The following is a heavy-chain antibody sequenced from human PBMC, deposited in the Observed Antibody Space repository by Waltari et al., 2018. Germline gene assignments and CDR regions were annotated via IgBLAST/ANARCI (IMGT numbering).Heavy chain of an antibody. CDR1: GFTFSSYA. D-gene: IGHD3-3*01. CDR2: ISGSGGST. Sequence: EVQLVESGGGLIQPGGSLRLSCAASGFTFSSYALTWVRQAPGKGLEWVSAISGSGGSTYYADSVKGRFTISRDNSKNTLYLQMNSLRAEDTAVYYCAKDSRESYYDFWSGPFDYWGQGTLVTVSS. V-gene: IGHV3-23*04. J-gene: IGHJ4*02. CDR3: AKDSRESYYDFWSGPFDY.